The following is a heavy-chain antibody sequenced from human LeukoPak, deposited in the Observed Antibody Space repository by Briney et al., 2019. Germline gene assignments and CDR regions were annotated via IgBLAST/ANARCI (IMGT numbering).Heavy chain of an antibody. D-gene: IGHD5/OR15-5a*01. CDR2: ISSSSSYI. CDR3: ARGVIVSKRGPKGYFDY. J-gene: IGHJ4*02. CDR1: GFTFSSYS. V-gene: IGHV3-21*01. Sequence: GGSLRLSCAASGFTFSSYSMNWVRQAPGKGLEWVSSISSSSSYIYYADSVKGRFTISRDNAKNSLYLQMNSLRAEDTAVYYCARGVIVSKRGPKGYFDYWGQGTLVTVSS.